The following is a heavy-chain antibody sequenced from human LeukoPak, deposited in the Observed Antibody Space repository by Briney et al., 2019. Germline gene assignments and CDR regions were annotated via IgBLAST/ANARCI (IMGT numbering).Heavy chain of an antibody. CDR2: ISGSGGST. Sequence: GGSLRLSCAASGFTFSSYAMSWVRQAPGEGLEWVSAISGSGGSTYYADSVKGRFTISRDNSKNTLYLQMNSLRAEDTAVYYCAKEYCSSTSCYTLDYWGQGTLVTVSS. V-gene: IGHV3-23*01. D-gene: IGHD2-2*02. CDR3: AKEYCSSTSCYTLDY. CDR1: GFTFSSYA. J-gene: IGHJ4*02.